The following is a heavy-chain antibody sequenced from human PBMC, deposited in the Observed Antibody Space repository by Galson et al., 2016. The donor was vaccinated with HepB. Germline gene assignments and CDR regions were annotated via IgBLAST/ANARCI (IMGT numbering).Heavy chain of an antibody. CDR1: GYSFTRYW. V-gene: IGHV5-10-1*01. CDR2: VDATNSYT. CDR3: AETVLTAVGDWFDP. D-gene: IGHD7-27*01. Sequence: QSGAEVKKPGESLKISYKGSGYSFTRYWIGWVRQMPGKGLEWMGRVDATNSYTFYSPSFQGHVTISADKSINTAYLQWSSLKPSDTAIYFCAETVLTAVGDWFDPWGQGTLVTVSS. J-gene: IGHJ5*02.